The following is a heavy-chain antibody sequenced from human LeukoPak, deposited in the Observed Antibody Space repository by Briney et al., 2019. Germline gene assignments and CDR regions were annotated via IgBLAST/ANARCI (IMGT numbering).Heavy chain of an antibody. CDR2: IYYTGST. V-gene: IGHV4-59*01. J-gene: IGHJ4*02. CDR1: GGSISSYY. Sequence: SETPSLTCTVSGGSISSYYWSWIRQPPGKGLEWIGYIYYTGSTNYNPSLKSRVTISIDTSNNQFSLKLNSVTAADTAVYYCARARAYYFDYWGQGTLVTVSS. CDR3: ARARAYYFDY.